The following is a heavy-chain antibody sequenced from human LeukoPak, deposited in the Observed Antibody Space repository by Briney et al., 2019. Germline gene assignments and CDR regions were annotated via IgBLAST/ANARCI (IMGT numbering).Heavy chain of an antibody. Sequence: PGGSLRLSCAASGFTFDDYPMHWVRQAPGKGLEWVSGISWKSGSIGYADSVKGRFTISRDNAKNTLYLQMNSLRAEDTAVYYCARGNWFDPWGQGTLVTVSS. CDR2: ISWKSGSI. CDR3: ARGNWFDP. V-gene: IGHV3-9*01. J-gene: IGHJ5*02. CDR1: GFTFDDYP.